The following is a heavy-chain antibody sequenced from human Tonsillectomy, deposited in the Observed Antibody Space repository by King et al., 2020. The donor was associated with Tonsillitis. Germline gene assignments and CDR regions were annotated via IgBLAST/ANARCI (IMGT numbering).Heavy chain of an antibody. J-gene: IGHJ4*02. CDR1: VYSISSDYY. CDR3: ARGYCKSTSCEGYFDY. Sequence: QLQESGPGLVKPSETLSLTCAVSVYSISSDYYWGWIRQPPGKGLEWIGSIHHSGSTYYNPSLKSRVTISVDTSKNKFSLKLSSVTAADTAVYYCARGYCKSTSCEGYFDYWGQGTLVTVSS. D-gene: IGHD2-2*01. CDR2: IHHSGST. V-gene: IGHV4-38-2*01.